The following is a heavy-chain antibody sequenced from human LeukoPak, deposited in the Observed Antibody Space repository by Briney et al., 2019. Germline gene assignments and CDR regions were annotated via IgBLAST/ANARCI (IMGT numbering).Heavy chain of an antibody. Sequence: SETLSLTCTVSGGSISSYHWSWIRQPPGKGLEWIGYIYNSGSTNYNPSLKSRVTISVDTSKNQFSLKLSSVTAADTAVYYCARDLAYYYDSSGREHWFDPWGQGTLVTVSS. V-gene: IGHV4-59*01. D-gene: IGHD3-22*01. CDR2: IYNSGST. CDR1: GGSISSYH. J-gene: IGHJ5*02. CDR3: ARDLAYYYDSSGREHWFDP.